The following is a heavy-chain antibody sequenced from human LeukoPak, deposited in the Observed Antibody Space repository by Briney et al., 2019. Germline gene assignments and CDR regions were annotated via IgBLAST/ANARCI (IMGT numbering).Heavy chain of an antibody. Sequence: GGSLRLSCAASGFTFSSYSMNWVRQAPGKGLEWVSSISSSSSYIYYADSVKGRFTISRDNAKNSLYLQMNSLRAEDTAVYYCARGYYDSSGYSFRSNNWFDPWGQGTLVTASS. D-gene: IGHD3-22*01. CDR2: ISSSSSYI. CDR3: ARGYYDSSGYSFRSNNWFDP. CDR1: GFTFSSYS. J-gene: IGHJ5*02. V-gene: IGHV3-21*01.